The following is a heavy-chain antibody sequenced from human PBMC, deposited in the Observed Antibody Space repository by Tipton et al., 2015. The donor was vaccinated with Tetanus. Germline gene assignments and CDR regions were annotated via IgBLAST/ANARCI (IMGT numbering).Heavy chain of an antibody. CDR3: TPGKYSGYDNFDY. Sequence: SLRLSCAASGFTFSGSAMHWVRQASGKGLEWIGLIRNKANNYAIAYTASVKGRFIISRDDSKNTAYLQMNTLKTEDRAVYYCTPGKYSGYDNFDYWGQGTLVTVSS. CDR1: GFTFSGSA. V-gene: IGHV3-73*01. D-gene: IGHD5-12*01. CDR2: IRNKANNYAI. J-gene: IGHJ4*02.